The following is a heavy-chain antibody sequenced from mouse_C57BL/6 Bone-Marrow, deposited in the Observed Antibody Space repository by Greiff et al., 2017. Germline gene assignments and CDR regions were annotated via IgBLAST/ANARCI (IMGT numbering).Heavy chain of an antibody. V-gene: IGHV1-74*01. CDR1: GYTFTSYW. CDR2: IHPSDSDT. Sequence: VKLQQPGAELVKPGASVKVSCKASGYTFTSYWMHWVKQRPGQGLEWIGRIHPSDSDTNYNQKFKGKATLTVDKSSSTAYMQLSSLTSEDSAVYYCAIGQKGLSPRAYWGQGTLVTVSA. J-gene: IGHJ3*01. CDR3: AIGQKGLSPRAY.